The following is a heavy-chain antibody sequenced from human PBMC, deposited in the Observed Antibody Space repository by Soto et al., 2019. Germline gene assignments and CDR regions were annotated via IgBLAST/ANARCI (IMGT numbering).Heavy chain of an antibody. Sequence: VRQAPGKGLEWVAVISYDGSNKYYADSVKGRFTISRDNSKNTLYLQMNSLRAEDTAVYYCAKDRSNAFDIWGQGTMVTVSS. V-gene: IGHV3-30*18. CDR2: ISYDGSNK. CDR3: AKDRSNAFDI. J-gene: IGHJ3*02.